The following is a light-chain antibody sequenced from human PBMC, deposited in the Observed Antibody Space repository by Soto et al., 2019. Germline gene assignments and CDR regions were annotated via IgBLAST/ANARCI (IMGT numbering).Light chain of an antibody. CDR2: DAS. J-gene: IGKJ3*01. V-gene: IGKV3-15*01. Sequence: ETVMTQSPATLSVSPGERPTLSCRASQSVSSNLAWYQQKHGQAPRLLIYDASTGATGIPASFSGSGSGTEFTLTISSLQSEDFAVYYCQQYNTWPLTFGPGTKVDIK. CDR1: QSVSSN. CDR3: QQYNTWPLT.